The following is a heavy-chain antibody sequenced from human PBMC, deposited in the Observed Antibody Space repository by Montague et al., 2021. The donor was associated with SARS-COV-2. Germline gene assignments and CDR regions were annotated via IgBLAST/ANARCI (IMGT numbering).Heavy chain of an antibody. D-gene: IGHD3-10*01. CDR1: GGSISSSHW. CDR3: AREFRTYGYGGQCWYFDL. Sequence: SETLSLTCAVSGGSISSSHWWSWVRQPPGKGLEWIGEIYHRGSTNYNPSLKSRVTISIDKSKNQFSLKLSSVTAADTAVYYCAREFRTYGYGGQCWYFDLWGRGTLVTVSS. V-gene: IGHV4-4*02. CDR2: IYHRGST. J-gene: IGHJ2*01.